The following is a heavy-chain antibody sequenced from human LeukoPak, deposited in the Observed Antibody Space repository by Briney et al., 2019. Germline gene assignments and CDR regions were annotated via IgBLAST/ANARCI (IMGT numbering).Heavy chain of an antibody. J-gene: IGHJ3*02. V-gene: IGHV3-7*04. D-gene: IGHD3-9*01. CDR1: GFTFSSYW. Sequence: PGGSLRLSCAASGFTFSSYWMSWVRQAPGKGLEWVANIKQDGSEKYYEDSVKGRFTISRDNAKNSLYLQMNSLRAEDTAVYYCARDRRYYDILTGYYGAFDIWGQGTMVAVSS. CDR3: ARDRRYYDILTGYYGAFDI. CDR2: IKQDGSEK.